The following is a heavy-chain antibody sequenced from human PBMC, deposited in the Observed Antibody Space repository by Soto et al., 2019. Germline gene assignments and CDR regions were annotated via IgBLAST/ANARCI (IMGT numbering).Heavy chain of an antibody. D-gene: IGHD2-2*01. V-gene: IGHV3-30*18. CDR1: GFTFSKYG. Sequence: RRSLRPSCAPSGFTFSKYGMHSVRQAPGKGLQRVAVISYDGSNKYYADSVKGRFTISRDNSKNTLYLQMNSLRAEDTAVYYCAKAVGYCSSTSCRDYYFYYGMDVWGQGTTVTVSS. CDR2: ISYDGSNK. J-gene: IGHJ6*02. CDR3: AKAVGYCSSTSCRDYYFYYGMDV.